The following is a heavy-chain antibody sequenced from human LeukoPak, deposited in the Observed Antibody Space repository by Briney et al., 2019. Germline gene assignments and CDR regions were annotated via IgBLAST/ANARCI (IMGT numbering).Heavy chain of an antibody. J-gene: IGHJ4*02. Sequence: GASVRVSCKTSGYTFSNYYMNWVRQAPGQGLEWMGIINPREDGTSYAQKFQGRVSMTRETSTSTVYMEMTSLTSDDTAVYYCVREDYYGSGSSLKWGYWGQGTLVTV. CDR3: VREDYYGSGSSLKWGY. V-gene: IGHV1-46*01. CDR1: GYTFSNYY. CDR2: INPREDGT. D-gene: IGHD3-10*01.